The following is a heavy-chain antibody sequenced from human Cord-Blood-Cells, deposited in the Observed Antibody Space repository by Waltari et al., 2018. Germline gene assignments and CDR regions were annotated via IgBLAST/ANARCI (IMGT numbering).Heavy chain of an antibody. V-gene: IGHV1-46*01. D-gene: IGHD2-8*01. CDR2: NTPWCGTT. J-gene: IGHJ5*02. Sequence: QVQLVQSGAEVKKPGASVKVSCKASGYTFTSYFMHWVRQAPGQGLEWMGLNTPWCGTTSNAQMFQGKVPRHRGKATGTVYLWVSSLRCEDTAVYYCARDRDPNARVSRPVRFDPWGQGTLVTVSS. CDR3: ARDRDPNARVSRPVRFDP. CDR1: GYTFTSYF.